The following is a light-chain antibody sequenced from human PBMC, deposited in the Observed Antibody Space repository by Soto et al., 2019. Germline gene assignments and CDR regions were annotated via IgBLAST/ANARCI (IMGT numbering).Light chain of an antibody. CDR2: EVS. V-gene: IGLV2-8*01. J-gene: IGLJ1*01. Sequence: SVLAQPPSASGSPGQSVTISCAGTSSDVGGYDYVSWYQQHPGEAPKLIIYEVSKRPSGVPDRFSGSKFGNTASLTVSGLQAEDEADYYCSSYAGSNNYVFGSGTKVTVL. CDR3: SSYAGSNNYV. CDR1: SSDVGGYDY.